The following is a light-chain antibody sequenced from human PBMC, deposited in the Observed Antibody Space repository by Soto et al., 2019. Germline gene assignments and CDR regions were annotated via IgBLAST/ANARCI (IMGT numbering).Light chain of an antibody. J-gene: IGKJ3*01. CDR2: GAS. CDR3: HQYGSSPRFT. V-gene: IGKV3-20*01. Sequence: EIVLTQSPCTLSLSPGEIATLSCRASQSVSSSYLAWYQQKPGQAHRLLIYGASSRATGIPHRFSGSGSGTDFTLTTSSLEPEDFAVYYCHQYGSSPRFTFGPGTKVDIK. CDR1: QSVSSSY.